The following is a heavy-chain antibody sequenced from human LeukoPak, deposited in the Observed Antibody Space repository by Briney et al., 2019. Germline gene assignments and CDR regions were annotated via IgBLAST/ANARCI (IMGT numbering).Heavy chain of an antibody. CDR1: GGSVSSGSYY. CDR2: IKQDGSEK. Sequence: PSETLSLTCTVSGGSVSSGSYYWSWVRQAPGKGLEWVANIKQDGSEKYYVDSVKGRFTISRDNAKNSLYLQMNSLRAEDTAVYYCARAPGSYGDYANDYWGQGTLVTVSS. V-gene: IGHV3-7*03. D-gene: IGHD4-17*01. CDR3: ARAPGSYGDYANDY. J-gene: IGHJ4*02.